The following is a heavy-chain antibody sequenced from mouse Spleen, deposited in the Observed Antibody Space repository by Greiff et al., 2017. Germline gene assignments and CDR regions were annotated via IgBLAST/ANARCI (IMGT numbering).Heavy chain of an antibody. V-gene: IGHV2-9*02. Sequence: QVQLKESGPGLVAPSQCLSITCTVSGFSLTSYGVHWVRQPPGKGLEWLGVIWAGGSTNYNSALLSRLSISKDNSKSQVFLKMNSLQTDDTAMYYCAREGYYERGDMDYWGQGTSVTVSS. CDR1: GFSLTSYG. J-gene: IGHJ4*01. CDR3: AREGYYERGDMDY. CDR2: IWAGGST. D-gene: IGHD2-3*01.